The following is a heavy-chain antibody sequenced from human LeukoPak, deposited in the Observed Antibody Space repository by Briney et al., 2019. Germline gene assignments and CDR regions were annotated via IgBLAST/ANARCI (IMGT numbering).Heavy chain of an antibody. CDR1: GFTFSSYW. CDR2: IKQDGSEK. Sequence: PGGSLRLSCAASGFTFSSYWMSWVRQAPGKGLEWVANIKQDGSEKYYVDSVKGRFTISRDNAKNSLYLQMNSLRAEDTAVYYCAKDRALLRYFDWLFNYWGQGTLVTVSS. CDR3: AKDRALLRYFDWLFNY. D-gene: IGHD3-9*01. J-gene: IGHJ4*02. V-gene: IGHV3-7*01.